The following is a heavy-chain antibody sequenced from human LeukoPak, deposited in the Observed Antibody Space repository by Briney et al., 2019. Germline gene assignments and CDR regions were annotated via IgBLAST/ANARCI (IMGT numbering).Heavy chain of an antibody. V-gene: IGHV3-66*02. Sequence: GGSLRLSSAASEFTVGNYYMAWVREAPGKGLEWLSIIDIGGATDYADSVKGRFTISRDKSKNTLYLQMNSLRVEDTAVYYCARDPIVITSWHAFDLWGQGTMVTVSS. CDR3: ARDPIVITSWHAFDL. CDR1: EFTVGNYY. D-gene: IGHD2/OR15-2a*01. J-gene: IGHJ3*01. CDR2: IDIGGAT.